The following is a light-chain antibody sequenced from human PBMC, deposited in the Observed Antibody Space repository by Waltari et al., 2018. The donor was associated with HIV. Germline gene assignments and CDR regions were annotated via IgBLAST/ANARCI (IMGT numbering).Light chain of an antibody. J-gene: IGKJ2*01. CDR3: QHYNNWPRYT. Sequence: VLTQSPATLSVSPGDRVTLSCRASQTIASNLAWYQHKPGQAPRLLIYGASTRATGIPARFSGSRSGTEFTLTISSLQSEDFAIYYCQHYNNWPRYTFGQGTKLEVK. V-gene: IGKV3-15*01. CDR1: QTIASN. CDR2: GAS.